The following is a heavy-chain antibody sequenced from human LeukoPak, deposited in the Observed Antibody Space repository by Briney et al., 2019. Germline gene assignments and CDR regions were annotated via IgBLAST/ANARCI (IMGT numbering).Heavy chain of an antibody. Sequence: SGGSLRLSCAASGSTFSSYAMSWVRQAPGKGLEWVSAISGSGGSTYYADSVKGRFTISRDNSKNTLYLQMNSLRAEDTAVYYCAKTDWGLSGGNEFDYWGQGTLVTVSS. V-gene: IGHV3-23*01. CDR2: ISGSGGST. J-gene: IGHJ4*02. D-gene: IGHD4-23*01. CDR3: AKTDWGLSGGNEFDY. CDR1: GSTFSSYA.